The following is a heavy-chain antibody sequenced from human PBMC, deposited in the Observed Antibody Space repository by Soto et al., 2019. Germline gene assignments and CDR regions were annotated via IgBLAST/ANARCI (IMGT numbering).Heavy chain of an antibody. Sequence: GGSLRLSCAASGFTFSSYAMSWVRQAPGKGLEWVSAISGSGGSTYYADSVKGRFTISRDNSKNTLYLQMNSLRAEDTAVYYCARSVEGELGTEFDPWGQGTLVTVSS. CDR3: ARSVEGELGTEFDP. J-gene: IGHJ5*02. CDR1: GFTFSSYA. CDR2: ISGSGGST. D-gene: IGHD6-6*01. V-gene: IGHV3-23*01.